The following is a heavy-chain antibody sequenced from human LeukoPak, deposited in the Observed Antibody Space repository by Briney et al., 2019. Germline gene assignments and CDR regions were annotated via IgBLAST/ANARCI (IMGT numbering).Heavy chain of an antibody. CDR1: GFTFNTYG. J-gene: IGHJ4*02. CDR2: ISGSGGTV. V-gene: IGHV3-23*01. CDR3: AKAGPYYFDF. Sequence: GGSLRLSCAASGFTFNTYGMTWVRQAPRKGLEWVSAISGSGGTVFYADSVKGRFTISRDNSENTLYLQMDSLRADDTALYYCAKAGPYYFDFWGQGTLVTVSS.